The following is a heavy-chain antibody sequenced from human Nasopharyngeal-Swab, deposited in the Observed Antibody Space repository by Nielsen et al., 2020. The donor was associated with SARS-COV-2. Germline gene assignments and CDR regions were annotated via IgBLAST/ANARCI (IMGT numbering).Heavy chain of an antibody. V-gene: IGHV3-7*01. CDR1: AFTFSGYW. J-gene: IGHJ5*02. Sequence: GGSLRLSCAASAFTFSGYWMNWVRQAPGRGLEWVASIKQDGSEKYYVDSVKGRFTISRDNAKNSLYLQMNSLRVEDTAVYYCARVPGGYDSSGYYLDQWGQGTLVTVSS. D-gene: IGHD3-22*01. CDR2: IKQDGSEK. CDR3: ARVPGGYDSSGYYLDQ.